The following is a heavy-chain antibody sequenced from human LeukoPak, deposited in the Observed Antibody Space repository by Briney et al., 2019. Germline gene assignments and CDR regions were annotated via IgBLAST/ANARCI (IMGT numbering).Heavy chain of an antibody. CDR2: KFHSGST. V-gene: IGHV4-38-2*01. Sequence: SETLSLTCAVSGYSISSGYYWGWIRQPPGKGLGWIGNKFHSGSTYSNPALKSRVTISVDTSKNQFSLKLSSVTAADTAVYYCASSTRGYTYGWYYFDYWGQGTLVTVSS. CDR3: ASSTRGYTYGWYYFDY. CDR1: GYSISSGYY. J-gene: IGHJ4*02. D-gene: IGHD5-18*01.